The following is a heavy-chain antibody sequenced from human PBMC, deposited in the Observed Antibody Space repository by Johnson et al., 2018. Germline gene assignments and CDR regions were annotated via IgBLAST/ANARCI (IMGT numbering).Heavy chain of an antibody. CDR2: ISSSGSTI. J-gene: IGHJ1*01. CDR1: GFTFSDYY. Sequence: VQLVESGGGLVKAGGSLRLSCAASGFTFSDYYMSWIRQAPGKGLEWVSYISSSGSTIYYADSVKGRFTISRDNAKNSLYLQMNSLRAEDTAVYYCARDFKRHYYDSSGYPWDFQHWGQGTLVTVSS. CDR3: ARDFKRHYYDSSGYPWDFQH. V-gene: IGHV3-11*04. D-gene: IGHD3-22*01.